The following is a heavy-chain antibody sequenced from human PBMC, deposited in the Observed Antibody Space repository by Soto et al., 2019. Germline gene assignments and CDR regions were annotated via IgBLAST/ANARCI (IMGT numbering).Heavy chain of an antibody. J-gene: IGHJ4*02. CDR1: GFTFSSYA. CDR2: ISGSGGST. Sequence: GGSLRLSCAASGFTFSSYAMSWVRQAPGKGLEWVSAISGSGGSTYYADSVKGRFTISRDNSKNTLYLQMNSLRAEDTAVYYCAKDSGTDYYDSSGYPPTFDYWGQGTLVTVSS. CDR3: AKDSGTDYYDSSGYPPTFDY. V-gene: IGHV3-23*01. D-gene: IGHD3-22*01.